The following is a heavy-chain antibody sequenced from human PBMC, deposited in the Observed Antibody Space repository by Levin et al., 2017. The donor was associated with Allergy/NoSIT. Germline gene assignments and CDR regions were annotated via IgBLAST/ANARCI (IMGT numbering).Heavy chain of an antibody. CDR1: GYTFTDYF. CDR2: INPYTGAT. CDR3: ARQSGYDENYFYYYHMDV. V-gene: IGHV1-2*02. D-gene: IGHD5-12*01. Sequence: ASVKVSCKASGYTFTDYFIHWVRQAPGQGLEWMGWINPYTGATDYAQKFQGRVTLTRDTSISTAYMELSRVKSDDTVVYYCARQSGYDENYFYYYHMDVWGQGTTVTVSS. J-gene: IGHJ6*02.